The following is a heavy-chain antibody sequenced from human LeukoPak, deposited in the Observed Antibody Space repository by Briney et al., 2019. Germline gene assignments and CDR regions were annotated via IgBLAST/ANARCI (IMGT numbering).Heavy chain of an antibody. CDR3: PIPVVAATFDAFDI. CDR2: GSGIGGST. J-gene: IGHJ3*02. V-gene: IGHV3-23*01. CDR1: GFTCSSYA. Sequence: GRSLRLSSATSGFTCSSYAMSWVRQAPGKGLECVSAGSGIGGSTYYADSVKGRFTISRDNSKTTLYLQMNSLRAEDTAVYYCPIPVVAATFDAFDIWGQGTMVTVSS. D-gene: IGHD2-15*01.